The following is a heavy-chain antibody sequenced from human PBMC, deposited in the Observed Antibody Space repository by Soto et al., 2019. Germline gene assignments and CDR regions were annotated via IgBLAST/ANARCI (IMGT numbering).Heavy chain of an antibody. CDR2: FYSSGSI. D-gene: IGHD6-19*01. V-gene: IGHV4-31*03. J-gene: IGHJ5*02. CDR1: GYFIGAGGYY. CDR3: ARMYSSGSGWFHP. Sequence: QIELQESVPGLVKPSQTLSLTCFVSGYFIGAGGYYWSWIRHHPGKGLEWIGSFYSSGSIIYNPSLRSRVSITGDMSTNQFSMSLTSVTAADTARYYCARMYSSGSGWFHPWGQGTLVTVSS.